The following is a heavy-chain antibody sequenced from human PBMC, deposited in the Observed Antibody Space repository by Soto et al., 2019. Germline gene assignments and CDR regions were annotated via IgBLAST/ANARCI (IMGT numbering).Heavy chain of an antibody. J-gene: IGHJ4*02. CDR1: GYTFISYG. V-gene: IGHV1-18*01. Sequence: GASVKVSCKASGYTFISYGISWVRQAPGQGLEWMGWISAYKGNTNYAQKLQGRVTMTRDTSTSTVYMELSSLRSEDTAVYYCARTGDYSSSSFFDYWGQGTPVTVSS. CDR2: ISAYKGNT. CDR3: ARTGDYSSSSFFDY. D-gene: IGHD6-6*01.